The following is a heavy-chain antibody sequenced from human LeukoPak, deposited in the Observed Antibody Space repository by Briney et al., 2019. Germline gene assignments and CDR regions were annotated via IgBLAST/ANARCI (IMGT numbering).Heavy chain of an antibody. CDR2: ISTSGST. D-gene: IGHD5-18*01. Sequence: PSETLSLTCTVSGGSISNYYWSWIRQPAGKGLEWIGRISTSGSTNYNPSLESRVTMSVDTSKNQFSLKLSSVTAADTAVYFCARSRGTTMVTRFDYWGQGTLVTVSS. J-gene: IGHJ4*02. CDR3: ARSRGTTMVTRFDY. V-gene: IGHV4-4*07. CDR1: GGSISNYY.